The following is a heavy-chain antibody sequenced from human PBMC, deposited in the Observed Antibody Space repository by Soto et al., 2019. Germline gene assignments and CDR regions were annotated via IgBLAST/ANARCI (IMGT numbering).Heavy chain of an antibody. J-gene: IGHJ4*02. Sequence: VQLVESGGGVVQPGRSLRLSCAASGFTFSNYGMHWVRQAPGKGLEWVAVISYDGTNKYYADSVKGRFTISRDNSKNTLYLQMNSLRAEDTAVYYCAKGAYGSGSLYYFDYWGQGTLVTVSS. CDR2: ISYDGTNK. V-gene: IGHV3-30*18. CDR3: AKGAYGSGSLYYFDY. D-gene: IGHD3-10*01. CDR1: GFTFSNYG.